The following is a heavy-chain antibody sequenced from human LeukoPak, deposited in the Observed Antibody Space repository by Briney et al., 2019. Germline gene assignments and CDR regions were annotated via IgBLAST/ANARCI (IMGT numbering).Heavy chain of an antibody. D-gene: IGHD2-15*01. V-gene: IGHV3-66*01. Sequence: GGSLRLSCAASGDTVSSNYMSWVRQAPGKGLEWVSVIYSGGSTYYADSVKGRFTISRDNSKNTLYLQMNSLRAEDTAVYYCARGYCSGGSCYNFDYWGQGTLVTVSS. CDR1: GDTVSSNY. J-gene: IGHJ4*02. CDR3: ARGYCSGGSCYNFDY. CDR2: IYSGGST.